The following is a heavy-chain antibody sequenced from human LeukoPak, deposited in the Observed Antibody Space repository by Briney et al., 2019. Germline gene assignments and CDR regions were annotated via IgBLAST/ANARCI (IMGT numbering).Heavy chain of an antibody. CDR2: ISSRSTSI. Sequence: SGGSPRLSCTASRFTLSSYGMNWVRQAPGKGLEWVSYISSRSTSIFYADSVKGRFTISRDNAKNSLYLQMNSLRDEDTAVYYCARGGNIAAASVGYYYGMDVWGQGTTVTVSS. CDR1: RFTLSSYG. J-gene: IGHJ6*02. D-gene: IGHD6-13*01. CDR3: ARGGNIAAASVGYYYGMDV. V-gene: IGHV3-48*02.